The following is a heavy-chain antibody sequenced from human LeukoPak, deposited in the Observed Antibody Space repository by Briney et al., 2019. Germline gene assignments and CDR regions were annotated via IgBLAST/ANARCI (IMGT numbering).Heavy chain of an antibody. CDR2: IYTSGST. CDR1: GGSISSYY. CDR3: AIDPSSNLGLRSAFDI. J-gene: IGHJ3*02. V-gene: IGHV4-4*07. D-gene: IGHD7-27*01. Sequence: PSETLSLTRTVSGGSISSYYWSWIRQPAGKGLEWIGRIYTSGSTNYNPSLKSRVTMSVDTSKNQFSLKLSSVTAADTAVYYCAIDPSSNLGLRSAFDIWGQGTMVTVSS.